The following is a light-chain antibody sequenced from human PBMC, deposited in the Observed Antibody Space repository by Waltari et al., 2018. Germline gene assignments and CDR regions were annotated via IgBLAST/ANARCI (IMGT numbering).Light chain of an antibody. V-gene: IGKV1-9*01. CDR3: QQLSGFPWT. CDR2: GAS. Sequence: IQLTQSPSSLSASVGDRVTITCRAGQGISSFLAWYQQKPGKVPKLLIYGASTLQSGVPSRFSGSGSETDFSLTISSLQPEDFGTYYCQQLSGFPWTFGQGTKVEVK. J-gene: IGKJ1*01. CDR1: QGISSF.